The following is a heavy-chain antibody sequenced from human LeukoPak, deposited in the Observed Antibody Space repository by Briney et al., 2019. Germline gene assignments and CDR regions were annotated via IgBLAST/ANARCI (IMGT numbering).Heavy chain of an antibody. CDR1: GGSISSSSYY. CDR3: ARHKGALLWFGGYYFDY. D-gene: IGHD3-10*01. J-gene: IGHJ4*02. CDR2: IYYSGST. V-gene: IGHV4-39*01. Sequence: PSETLSLTCTVSGGSISSSSYYWRWIRQPPGTGLEWIGSIYYSGSTYYNPSLKSRDTIPVDTSKNPFSLKLSSVAAEDPAVYYCARHKGALLWFGGYYFDYWGQGTLVTVSS.